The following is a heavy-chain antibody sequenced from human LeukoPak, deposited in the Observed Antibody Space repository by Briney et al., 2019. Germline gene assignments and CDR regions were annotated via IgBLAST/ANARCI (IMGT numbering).Heavy chain of an antibody. Sequence: GGSLRLSCAASGFTFSSYSMNWVRQAPGKGPEWVSYISSSSSTIYYADSVKGRFTISRDNAKNSLYLQMNSLRAEDTAVYYCARATTYDILTGYFDYWGQGTLVTVSS. J-gene: IGHJ4*02. CDR1: GFTFSSYS. CDR2: ISSSSSTI. CDR3: ARATTYDILTGYFDY. D-gene: IGHD3-9*01. V-gene: IGHV3-48*01.